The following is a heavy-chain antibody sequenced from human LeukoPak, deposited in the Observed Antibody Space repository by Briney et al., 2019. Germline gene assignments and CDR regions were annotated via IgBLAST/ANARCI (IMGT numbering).Heavy chain of an antibody. CDR3: ARDGATSDY. CDR1: GGSITSRSNY. CDR2: INYSGST. D-gene: IGHD3-16*01. V-gene: IGHV4-39*07. J-gene: IGHJ4*02. Sequence: SETLSLTCTVSGGSITSRSNYWGWIRQPPGKGLEWIGSINYSGSTYYNPSLKSRVTISVDTSKNQFSLKLISVTAADTAVYYCARDGATSDYWGQGTLVTVSS.